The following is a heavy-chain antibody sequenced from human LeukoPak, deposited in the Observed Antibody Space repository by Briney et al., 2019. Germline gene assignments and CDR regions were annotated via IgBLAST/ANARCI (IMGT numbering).Heavy chain of an antibody. J-gene: IGHJ4*02. CDR1: GFTFSDYY. Sequence: AGGSLRLSCAASGFTFSDYYMSWIREAPGKGREWVSYISSSGSTIYYADSVKGRFTISRDNAKNSLYLQMNSLRAEDTAVYYCARLLYSSSWYFDYWGQGTLVTVSS. CDR3: ARLLYSSSWYFDY. V-gene: IGHV3-11*01. D-gene: IGHD6-13*01. CDR2: ISSSGSTI.